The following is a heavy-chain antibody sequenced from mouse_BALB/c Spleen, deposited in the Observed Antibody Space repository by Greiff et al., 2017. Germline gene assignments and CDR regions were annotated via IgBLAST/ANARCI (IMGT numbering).Heavy chain of an antibody. D-gene: IGHD1-1*01. J-gene: IGHJ4*01. CDR2: ISYDGSN. V-gene: IGHV3-6*02. Sequence: EVHLVESGPGLVKPSQSLSLTCSVTGYSITSGYYWNWIRQFPGNKLEWMGYISYDGSNNYNPSLKNRISITRDTSKNQFFLKLNSVTTEDTATYYCARAIYDYYAMDYWGQGTSVTVSS. CDR1: GYSITSGYY. CDR3: ARAIYDYYAMDY.